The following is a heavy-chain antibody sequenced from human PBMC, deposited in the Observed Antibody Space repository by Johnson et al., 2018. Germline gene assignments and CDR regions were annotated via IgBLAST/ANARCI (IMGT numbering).Heavy chain of an antibody. CDR3: AKDKTYYMDV. V-gene: IGHV3-30-3*01. CDR1: GFTFSNYA. Sequence: QVQLVQSGGGVVQPGRSLRLSCAASGFTFSNYAMQWVRQAPGKGLEWVAVISYDGFNKYYADSVKGRFPISRDNSKNTLYLQMNSLRAEDTVVYYCAKDKTYYMDVWGKGTTVTVSS. CDR2: ISYDGFNK. J-gene: IGHJ6*03.